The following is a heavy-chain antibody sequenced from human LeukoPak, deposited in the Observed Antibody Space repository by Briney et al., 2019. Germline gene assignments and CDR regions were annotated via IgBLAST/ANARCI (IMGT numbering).Heavy chain of an antibody. D-gene: IGHD6-13*01. CDR3: ALDSSGWSDDSFDI. V-gene: IGHV4-59*01. CDR1: GASISFYY. CDR2: IYYSGST. J-gene: IGHJ3*02. Sequence: SETLSLTCTVSGASISFYYWSWIRQPPGKGLEWIGYIYYSGSTKYNPSLTSRVTMSIDTSKNQFTLNLKSVTAADTAVYYCALDSSGWSDDSFDIWGHGTMVTVSS.